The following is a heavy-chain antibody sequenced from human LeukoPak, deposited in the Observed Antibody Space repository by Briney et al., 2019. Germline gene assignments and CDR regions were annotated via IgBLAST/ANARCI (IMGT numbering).Heavy chain of an antibody. J-gene: IGHJ3*02. CDR2: ISSTSSYI. D-gene: IGHD1-26*01. Sequence: GGSLRLSCAASGFTFSSYSMNWVRQAPGKGLEWVSSISSTSSYIYYTDSVKGRFTISRDNAKNSLYLQMNSLRADDTAVYYCARDASGTLDAVDIWGQGTMVTVSS. V-gene: IGHV3-21*01. CDR1: GFTFSSYS. CDR3: ARDASGTLDAVDI.